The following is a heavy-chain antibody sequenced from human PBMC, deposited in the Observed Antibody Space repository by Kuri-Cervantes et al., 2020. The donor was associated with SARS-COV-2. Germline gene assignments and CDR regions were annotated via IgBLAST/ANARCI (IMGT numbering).Heavy chain of an antibody. D-gene: IGHD3-10*01. V-gene: IGHV1-24*01. CDR3: ATGVPTRLFGEELKNDAFDI. Sequence: SGKVCCKVSGYTMTELSMHWVRQAPGKGHEWMGGFDPEDGETIYAQKFQGRVTMTEDTSTDTAHMELSSLRSEDTAVYYCATGVPTRLFGEELKNDAFDIWVQGTTVTVSS. CDR2: FDPEDGET. J-gene: IGHJ3*02. CDR1: GYTMTELS.